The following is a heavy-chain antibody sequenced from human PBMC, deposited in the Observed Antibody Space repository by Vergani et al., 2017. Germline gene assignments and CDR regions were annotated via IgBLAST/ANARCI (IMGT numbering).Heavy chain of an antibody. CDR2: IYHSGST. CDR1: GGSISSSNW. V-gene: IGHV4-4*03. D-gene: IGHD5-12*01. J-gene: IGHJ6*02. CDR3: ARVKGYDMRPYYYYGMDV. Sequence: QVQLQESGPGLVKPPGTLSLTCAVSGGSISSSNWWSWVRQPPGKGLEWIGDIYHSGSTNYNPSLKRRVTISVDKSKNQFSLKLSSVTTADTAVYYCARVKGYDMRPYYYYGMDVWGQGTTVTVSS.